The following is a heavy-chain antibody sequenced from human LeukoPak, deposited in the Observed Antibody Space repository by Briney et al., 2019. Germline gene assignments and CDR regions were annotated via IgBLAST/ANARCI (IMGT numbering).Heavy chain of an antibody. CDR1: GFTFSSYG. CDR2: ISYDGSNK. Sequence: PGRSLRLSCAASGFTFSSYGMHWVRQAPGKGLEWVAVISYDGSNKYYADSVKGRFTISRDNSKNTLYLQMNSLRAEDTAVYYYAKREAFDIWGQGTMVTVSS. V-gene: IGHV3-30*18. CDR3: AKREAFDI. J-gene: IGHJ3*02.